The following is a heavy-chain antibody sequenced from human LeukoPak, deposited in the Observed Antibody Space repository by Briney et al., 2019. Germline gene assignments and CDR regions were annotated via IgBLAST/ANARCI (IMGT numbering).Heavy chain of an antibody. CDR1: GGSFSGYY. J-gene: IGHJ4*02. CDR2: INHSGST. Sequence: SETLSLTCAVYGGSFSGYYWSWIRQPPGKGLEWIGEINHSGSTNYNPSLKSRVTISVDTSKNQFSLKLSSVTAADTAVYYCARGRGYSYGYWGQGTLVTVSS. D-gene: IGHD5-18*01. V-gene: IGHV4-34*01. CDR3: ARGRGYSYGY.